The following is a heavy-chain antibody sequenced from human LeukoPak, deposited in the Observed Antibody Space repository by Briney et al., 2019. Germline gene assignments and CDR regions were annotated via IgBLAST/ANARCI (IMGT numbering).Heavy chain of an antibody. D-gene: IGHD6-6*01. V-gene: IGHV3-7*03. J-gene: IGHJ4*02. Sequence: GGSLRLSCVTSGFTLSSYWMSWVRQAPGKGLEWVALIKQDGSEKYYVDSVKGRFTMSRDNAESSLYLQMNSLRVEDAAMYYCARYGQLGDWGRGTLVTVSS. CDR2: IKQDGSEK. CDR3: ARYGQLGD. CDR1: GFTLSSYW.